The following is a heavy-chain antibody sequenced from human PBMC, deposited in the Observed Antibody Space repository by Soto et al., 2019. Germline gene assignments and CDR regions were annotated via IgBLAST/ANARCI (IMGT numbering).Heavy chain of an antibody. CDR3: ARDGLRPSNYYYYGMDV. D-gene: IGHD5-12*01. J-gene: IGHJ6*02. CDR1: GYSFTSYW. CDR2: IYPGDSDS. V-gene: IGHV5-51*01. Sequence: GESLKISCQGSGYSFTSYWIGWVRQMPGKGLEWIGIIYPGDSDSRYSPSFKAQVTVSADKSISTSYLQWSSLKASDTAMYYCARDGLRPSNYYYYGMDVWGQGTTVTVSS.